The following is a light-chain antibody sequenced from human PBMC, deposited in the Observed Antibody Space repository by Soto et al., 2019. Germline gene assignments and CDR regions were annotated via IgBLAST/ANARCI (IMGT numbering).Light chain of an antibody. Sequence: QSVLTQPRSVSASPGQSVTISCTGTSSDVGRYDYVSWYQQHPGKAPKLIVCDVTERPSGVPDRFSGSKSGNTASLTISGLQAEDEADYSCCSFAGSYSYVFGTRTKVTVL. CDR3: CSFAGSYSYV. CDR1: SSDVGRYDY. CDR2: DVT. V-gene: IGLV2-11*01. J-gene: IGLJ1*01.